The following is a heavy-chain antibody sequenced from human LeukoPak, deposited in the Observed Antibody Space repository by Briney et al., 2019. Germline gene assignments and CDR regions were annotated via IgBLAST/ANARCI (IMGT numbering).Heavy chain of an antibody. D-gene: IGHD6-13*01. V-gene: IGHV1-46*01. J-gene: IGHJ6*03. CDR2: VNPSGGST. CDR1: GYTFTSYY. Sequence: ASVKVSCKASGYTFTSYYMHWVRQAPGQGLEWMGIVNPSGGSTNYAQKLQGRVTMTTDTSTSTAYMELRSLRSDDTAVYYCARDPYSSSWYDYYYYYMDVWGKGTTVTVSS. CDR3: ARDPYSSSWYDYYYYYMDV.